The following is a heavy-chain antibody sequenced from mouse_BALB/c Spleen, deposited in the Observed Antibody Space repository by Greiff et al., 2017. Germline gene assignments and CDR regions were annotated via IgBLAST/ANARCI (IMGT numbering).Heavy chain of an antibody. CDR1: GFTFSSYG. J-gene: IGHJ2*01. V-gene: IGHV5-6*01. CDR3: ARPFDY. CDR2: ISSGGSYT. Sequence: EVMLVESGGDLVKPVGSLKLSCAASGFTFSSYGMSWVRQTPDKRLEWVATISSGGSYTYYPDSVKGRFTISRDNAKNTLYLQMSSLKSEDTAMYYCARPFDYWGQGTTLTVSS.